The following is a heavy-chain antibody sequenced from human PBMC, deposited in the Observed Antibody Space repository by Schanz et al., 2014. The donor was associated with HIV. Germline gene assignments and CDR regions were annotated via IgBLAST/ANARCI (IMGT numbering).Heavy chain of an antibody. D-gene: IGHD1-26*01. CDR2: ISETGSRS. CDR3: AKPHFNGSTSGDY. V-gene: IGHV3-23*01. CDR1: GLTFSLYA. Sequence: EVQLLESGGGLVQTGGSLRLSCAASGLTFSLYAMSWVRQAQGTGLEWVSGISETGSRSFYADSVKGRSAISRDNSKNTLYLQLNRLRAEDTAVYYCAKPHFNGSTSGDYWGQGTLVTVSS. J-gene: IGHJ4*02.